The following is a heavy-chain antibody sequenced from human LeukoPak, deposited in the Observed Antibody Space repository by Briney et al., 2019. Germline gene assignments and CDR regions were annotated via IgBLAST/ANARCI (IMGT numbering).Heavy chain of an antibody. CDR2: ISSNGGST. CDR3: AREKCGGDCYPTYYYYGMDV. V-gene: IGHV3-64*01. D-gene: IGHD2-21*02. J-gene: IGHJ6*02. Sequence: PGGSLRLSCAASGFTFSSYAMHWVRQAPGKGLEYVSAISSNGGSTYYANSVKGRFTISRDNSKNTLYLQMGSLRAEDMAVYYCAREKCGGDCYPTYYYYGMDVWGQGTTVTVSS. CDR1: GFTFSSYA.